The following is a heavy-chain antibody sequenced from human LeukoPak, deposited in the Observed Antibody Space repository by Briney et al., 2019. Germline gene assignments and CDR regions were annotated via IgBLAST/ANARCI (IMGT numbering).Heavy chain of an antibody. D-gene: IGHD1-14*01. CDR1: GFTFSSYA. V-gene: IGHV3-30-3*01. J-gene: IGHJ4*02. CDR2: ISYDGSNK. Sequence: GGSLRLSCAASGFTFSSYAMHWVRQAPGKGLEWVAVISYDGSNKYYADSVKGRFTISRDNSKNTLYLQMNSLRAEDTAVYYCAREVWGPEYWGQGTLVTVSS. CDR3: AREVWGPEY.